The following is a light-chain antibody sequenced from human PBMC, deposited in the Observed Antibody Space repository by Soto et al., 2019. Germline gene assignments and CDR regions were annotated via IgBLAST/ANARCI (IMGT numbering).Light chain of an antibody. V-gene: IGLV3-1*01. Sequence: SYELTQPPSVSVSPGQPACITCSGDKLGDKYGCWYQQKPGQSPVLVIYQDNKRPSGITERFSGSNSGNTATLTISGTQAMDEADYYCQAWDSVTAWVFGGGTKVTVL. CDR3: QAWDSVTAWV. CDR1: KLGDKY. CDR2: QDN. J-gene: IGLJ3*02.